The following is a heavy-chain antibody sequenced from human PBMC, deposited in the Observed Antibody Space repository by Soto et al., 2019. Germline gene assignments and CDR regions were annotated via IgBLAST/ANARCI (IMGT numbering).Heavy chain of an antibody. CDR1: QFSFSSYW. V-gene: IGHV3-74*01. J-gene: IGHJ4*02. Sequence: GGSLRLSCAASQFSFSSYWMHWVRQVPGKGPAWVSRTNHDGSKTEYADSVKGRFTISRDNTNNTLYLQMNSLRVEDTAMYYCVREPWGFSGTWYDYWGQGTLVTVSS. CDR2: TNHDGSKT. D-gene: IGHD6-13*01. CDR3: VREPWGFSGTWYDY.